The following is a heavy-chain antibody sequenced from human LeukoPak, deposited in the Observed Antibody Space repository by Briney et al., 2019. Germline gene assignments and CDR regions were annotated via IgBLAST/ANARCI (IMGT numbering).Heavy chain of an antibody. CDR2: IYYSGST. CDR3: ARHPYYSSPFDY. D-gene: IGHD3-22*01. CDR1: GGSISSSSHY. Sequence: SETLSLTCTVSGGSISSSSHYWGWIRQPPGKGLEWIGSIYYSGSTYYNPSLKSRVAISVDTSKNQFSLKLSSVTAADTAVYYCARHPYYSSPFDYWGQGTLVTVSS. J-gene: IGHJ4*02. V-gene: IGHV4-39*01.